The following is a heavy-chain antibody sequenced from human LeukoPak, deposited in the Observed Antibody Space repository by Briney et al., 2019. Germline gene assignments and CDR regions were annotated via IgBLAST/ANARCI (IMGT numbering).Heavy chain of an antibody. CDR2: IYYSGNT. CDR3: ARAQGNGLIDF. V-gene: IGHV4-39*01. Sequence: SETLSLTCTVSGDSISSSKKYWGWVRQPPGKGLEWIGSIYYSGNTYYNPSLKSLVTISLNTSRNQFSLRLSSVTAADTADYYCARAQGNGLIDFWGQGTLVTVSS. J-gene: IGHJ4*02. CDR1: GDSISSSKKY. D-gene: IGHD3/OR15-3a*01.